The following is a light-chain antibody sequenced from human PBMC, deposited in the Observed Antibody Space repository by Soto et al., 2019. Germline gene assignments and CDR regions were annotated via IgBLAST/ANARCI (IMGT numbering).Light chain of an antibody. CDR1: QGISSY. V-gene: IGKV1-5*03. J-gene: IGKJ1*01. CDR3: QQYHNSAYT. CDR2: KAS. Sequence: DIQLTQSPSLLSASVGDRVTITCRASQGISSYLAWYQQKPGKAPKLLIYKASNLEGGVPSRLSGSGYGKEFTLTIRRLRPDDFATYSCQQYHNSAYTLGQGTKV.